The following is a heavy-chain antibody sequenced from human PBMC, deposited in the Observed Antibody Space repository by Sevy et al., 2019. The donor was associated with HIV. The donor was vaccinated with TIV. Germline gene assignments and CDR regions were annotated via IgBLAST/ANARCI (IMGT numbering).Heavy chain of an antibody. Sequence: ASVNVSCKASGYTFTSYGISWVRQAPGQGLEWMGWISAYNGNTNYAQKLQGRVTMTTDTSTSTAYMELRSLRSDDTAVYYCARDRKARYSSGWYGGYWGQGTLVTVSS. CDR2: ISAYNGNT. CDR1: GYTFTSYG. CDR3: ARDRKARYSSGWYGGY. V-gene: IGHV1-18*01. J-gene: IGHJ4*02. D-gene: IGHD6-19*01.